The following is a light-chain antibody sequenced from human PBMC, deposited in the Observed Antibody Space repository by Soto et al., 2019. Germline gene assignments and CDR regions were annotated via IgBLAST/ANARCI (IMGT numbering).Light chain of an antibody. Sequence: EIVLTQSPGTLSLSPGARATLPCRASQSVKSSYLAWYKHKPGQAPRLLIYGTSSRATGIPDRFSGSGSGTDFTLTIRRLEPEDFAVYYCQQYGSSITFGQGTRLEIK. CDR2: GTS. J-gene: IGKJ5*01. V-gene: IGKV3-20*01. CDR1: QSVKSSY. CDR3: QQYGSSIT.